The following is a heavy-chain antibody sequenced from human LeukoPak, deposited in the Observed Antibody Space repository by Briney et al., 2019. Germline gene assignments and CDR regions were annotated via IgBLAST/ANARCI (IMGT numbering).Heavy chain of an antibody. Sequence: GGSLRLSCAASGFSFSNFGMHWVRQAPGKGLEYVSAISSNGGSTYYADSVKGRFTISRDNSKNTLYLQMSSLRAEDTAVYYCVKGQRYYDSSGYYSIEYFQHWGQGTLVTVSS. CDR1: GFSFSNFG. CDR3: VKGQRYYDSSGYYSIEYFQH. J-gene: IGHJ1*01. D-gene: IGHD3-22*01. V-gene: IGHV3-64D*09. CDR2: ISSNGGST.